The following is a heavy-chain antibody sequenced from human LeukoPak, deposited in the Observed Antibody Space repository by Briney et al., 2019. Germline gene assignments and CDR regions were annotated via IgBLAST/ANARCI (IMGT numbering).Heavy chain of an antibody. J-gene: IGHJ6*03. D-gene: IGHD6-19*01. Sequence: KTGGSLRLSCAASGFTFSSYSMNWVRQAPGKGLEWVSSITGRSEYIYYADSVKGRFTISRDNAKNSLYLQMNSLRAEDTAVYYCARRLGQTFIAVAVARYYYYMDVWGKGTTVTVSS. CDR3: ARRLGQTFIAVAVARYYYYMDV. CDR2: ITGRSEYI. CDR1: GFTFSSYS. V-gene: IGHV3-21*01.